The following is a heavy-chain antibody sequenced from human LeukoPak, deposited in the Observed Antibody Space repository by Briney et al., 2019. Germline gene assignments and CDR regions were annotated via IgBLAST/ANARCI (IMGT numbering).Heavy chain of an antibody. CDR2: MSYSGHT. CDR1: GDSIGRINYY. J-gene: IGHJ6*03. Sequence: SETLSLTCTISGDSIGRINYYWGWIRQPPGKGLEWIVSMSYSGHTYYNPSLKSRVTISVDTSKNQFSLKLSSVTAADTAVYYCARGGSDWASSGSYYSYYYYYYMDVWGKGTTVTISS. CDR3: ARGGSDWASSGSYYSYYYYYYMDV. D-gene: IGHD1-26*01. V-gene: IGHV4-39*07.